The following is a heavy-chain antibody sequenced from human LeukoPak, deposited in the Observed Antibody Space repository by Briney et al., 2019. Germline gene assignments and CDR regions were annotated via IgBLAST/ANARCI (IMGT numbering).Heavy chain of an antibody. CDR1: GGSFSGYY. V-gene: IGHV4-34*01. CDR2: INHSGST. D-gene: IGHD2-2*01. CDR3: AGLYCSSTSCYFPYYYGMDV. Sequence: PSETLSLTCAVYGGSFSGYYWSWIREPPGRGLEWIGEINHSGSTNYNTSLQSRVTISVDTSKNQFSLKMSSVTAADSGVYFCAGLYCSSTSCYFPYYYGMDVWGKATTATASS. J-gene: IGHJ6*04.